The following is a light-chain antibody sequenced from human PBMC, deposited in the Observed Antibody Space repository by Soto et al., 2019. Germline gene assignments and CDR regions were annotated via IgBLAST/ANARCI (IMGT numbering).Light chain of an antibody. V-gene: IGKV1-5*03. Sequence: DIQMTQSPSTLSASVRDRVTITCRASQSISNWLAWYQQKPGKAPKLLIYKASSLETGVPSRFTGSGSGTEFTLTVSSLQPDDFASYYCQQYNSYSPPWTFGQGTKVEIK. CDR3: QQYNSYSPPWT. CDR1: QSISNW. J-gene: IGKJ1*01. CDR2: KAS.